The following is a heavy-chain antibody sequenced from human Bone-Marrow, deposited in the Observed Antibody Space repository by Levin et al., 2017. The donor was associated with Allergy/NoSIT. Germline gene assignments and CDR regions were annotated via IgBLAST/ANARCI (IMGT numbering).Heavy chain of an antibody. CDR3: ARDHYDDDYFYYGLDV. Sequence: TWVRQAPGQGLEWMGEIIPMFGTPTYAPTFKGRISITADESTSTVYMELSRLRSEDTALYYCARDHYDDDYFYYGLDVWGQGTTVTVSS. CDR2: IIPMFGTP. V-gene: IGHV1-69*01. D-gene: IGHD4-17*01. J-gene: IGHJ6*02.